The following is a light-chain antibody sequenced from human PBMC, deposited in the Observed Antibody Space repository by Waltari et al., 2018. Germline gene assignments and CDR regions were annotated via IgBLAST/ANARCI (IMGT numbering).Light chain of an antibody. J-gene: IGKJ4*01. V-gene: IGKV1-39*01. CDR3: QQSFSSLN. CDR2: AAS. CDR1: QSIDTY. Sequence: IQMTQSPSSLSASVGDRVTITCRASQSIDTYLNWYQQKPGKAPKLLIYAASALQSGVPSRFSGSGSGTYFTLTISSLQPEDFATYYCQQSFSSLNFGGGTKVEIK.